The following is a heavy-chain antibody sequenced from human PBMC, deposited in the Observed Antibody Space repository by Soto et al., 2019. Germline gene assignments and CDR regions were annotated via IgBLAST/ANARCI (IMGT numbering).Heavy chain of an antibody. V-gene: IGHV1-69*13. J-gene: IGHJ5*02. CDR2: IIPIFGTA. Sequence: SVKVSCKASGGTFSSYAISWVRQAPGQGLEWMGGIIPIFGTANYAQKFQGRVTITADESTSTAYMELSSLRSEDTAVYYCARTEYSSSWYLMSWFDPWGQGTLVTVSS. CDR3: ARTEYSSSWYLMSWFDP. CDR1: GGTFSSYA. D-gene: IGHD6-13*01.